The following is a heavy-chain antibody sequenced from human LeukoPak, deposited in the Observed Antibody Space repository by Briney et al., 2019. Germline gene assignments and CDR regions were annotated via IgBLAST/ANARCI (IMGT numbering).Heavy chain of an antibody. D-gene: IGHD3-22*01. CDR2: ISAYNGNT. V-gene: IGHV1-18*01. CDR1: GYTFTSYG. J-gene: IGHJ4*02. CDR3: AREEAEYYYDSSGYYPFDY. Sequence: ASVKVSCKASGYTFTSYGISWVRQAPGQGLEWMGWISAYNGNTNYAQKLQGRVTMTTDTSTSTAYMELRSLRSDDTAVYYCAREEAEYYYDSSGYYPFDYWGQGTLVTVSS.